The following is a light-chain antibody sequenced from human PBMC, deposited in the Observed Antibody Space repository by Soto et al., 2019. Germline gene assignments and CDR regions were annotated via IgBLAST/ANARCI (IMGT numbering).Light chain of an antibody. CDR2: AAS. CDR3: QQTYSSPMYS. Sequence: IQMTQSPASLSASVGDRVIITCRASQSISTYLHWYQLKPGKAPKLLIHAASRLQSGVPSRCSGSGSASGTDFTLTISSLEPEDFATYYCQQTYSSPMYSFGQGTKLEIK. CDR1: QSISTY. J-gene: IGKJ2*01. V-gene: IGKV1-39*01.